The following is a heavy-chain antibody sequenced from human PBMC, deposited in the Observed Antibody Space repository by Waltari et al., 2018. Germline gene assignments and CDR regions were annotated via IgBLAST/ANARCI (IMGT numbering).Heavy chain of an antibody. Sequence: EVQLVESGGGLLQPGGSLRLSCAASGFTFSHYWMHWVRHPPGKGLVWVSRINPDGSSTSYADSVKGRFTISRDNAKNTLYMQMNSLRAEDTDVYYCTTDLTGYSDYWGQGTLVTVSS. V-gene: IGHV3-74*01. CDR3: TTDLTGYSDY. CDR1: GFTFSHYW. D-gene: IGHD3-9*01. CDR2: INPDGSST. J-gene: IGHJ4*02.